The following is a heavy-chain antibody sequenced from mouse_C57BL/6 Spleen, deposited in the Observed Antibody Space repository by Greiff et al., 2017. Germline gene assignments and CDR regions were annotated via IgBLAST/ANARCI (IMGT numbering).Heavy chain of an antibody. CDR3: TRVYYGNYEWYFEV. J-gene: IGHJ1*03. CDR2: ISSGGDYI. Sequence: EVKLMESGEGLVKPGGSLKLSCAASGFTFSSYAMSWVRQTPEKSLEWVAYISSGGDYIYYADTVKGRFTISRDNARNTLYLQMSSVKSEDRGMYYCTRVYYGNYEWYFEVGGTGATVTVAS. D-gene: IGHD2-1*01. V-gene: IGHV5-9-1*02. CDR1: GFTFSSYA.